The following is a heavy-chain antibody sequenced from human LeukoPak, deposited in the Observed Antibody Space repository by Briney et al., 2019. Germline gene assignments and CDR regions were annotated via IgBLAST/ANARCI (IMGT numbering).Heavy chain of an antibody. V-gene: IGHV4-34*01. CDR1: GGSFSGYY. Sequence: PSETLSLTCAVYGGSFSGYYWSWIRQPPGKGLEWIGEINHSGSTNYNPSLKSRVTISVDTSKSQFSLKLSSVTAADTAVYYCARGGYSYGQRYWGQGTLVTVSS. CDR3: ARGGYSYGQRY. J-gene: IGHJ4*02. CDR2: INHSGST. D-gene: IGHD5-18*01.